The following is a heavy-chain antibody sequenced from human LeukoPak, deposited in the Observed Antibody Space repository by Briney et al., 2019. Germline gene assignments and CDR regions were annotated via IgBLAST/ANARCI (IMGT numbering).Heavy chain of an antibody. CDR3: ARESHYYDSSGYYGGYYYYGMDV. Sequence: GGSLRLSCAASGFTFSSYSMNWVRQAPGKGLEWVSSISSSSSYIYYADSVKGRFTISRDNAKNSLYLQMNSPRAEDTAVYYCARESHYYDSSGYYGGYYYYGMDVWGQGTTVTVSS. D-gene: IGHD3-22*01. V-gene: IGHV3-21*01. CDR2: ISSSSSYI. CDR1: GFTFSSYS. J-gene: IGHJ6*02.